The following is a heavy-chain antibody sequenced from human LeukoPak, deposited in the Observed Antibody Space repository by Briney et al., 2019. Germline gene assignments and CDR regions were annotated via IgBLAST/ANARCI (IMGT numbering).Heavy chain of an antibody. CDR3: ARLEDDILTGYRGYYYYGMDV. CDR2: IYYSGST. J-gene: IGHJ6*02. V-gene: IGHV4-59*08. D-gene: IGHD3-9*01. CDR1: GGSISSYY. Sequence: SETLSLTCTVSGGSISSYYWSWIRQPPGKGLEWIGYIYYSGSTNYNPSLKSRVTISVDTSKNQFSLKLSSVTAADTAVYYCARLEDDILTGYRGYYYYGMDVWGQGTTVTVSS.